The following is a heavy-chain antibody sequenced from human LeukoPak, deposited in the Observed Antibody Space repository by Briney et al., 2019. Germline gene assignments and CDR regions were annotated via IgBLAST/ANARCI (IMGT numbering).Heavy chain of an antibody. D-gene: IGHD3-3*01. CDR2: IRYDGSNK. V-gene: IGHV3-30*02. CDR3: ARAERPDNYDFWSGYFVTNY. CDR1: GFTFSSYG. J-gene: IGHJ4*02. Sequence: SGGSLRLSCAASGFTFSSYGMHWVRQAPGKGLEWVAFIRYDGSNKYYADSVKGRFTISRDNSKNTLYLQMNSLRAEDTAVYYCARAERPDNYDFWSGYFVTNYWGQGTLVTVSS.